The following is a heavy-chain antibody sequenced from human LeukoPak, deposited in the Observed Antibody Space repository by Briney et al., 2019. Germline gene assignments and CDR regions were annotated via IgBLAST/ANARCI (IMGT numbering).Heavy chain of an antibody. CDR2: INSNSGGR. Sequence: ASVKVSCKASVYSFTGYYLHWVRQAPGQALEWMGWINSNSGGRDYAQKFQGRVTMTKDTSINTAYMELSSLTSDDTAVYYCATLTAASGYYFDSWGQGTLVTVSS. D-gene: IGHD6-13*01. V-gene: IGHV1-2*02. CDR1: VYSFTGYY. J-gene: IGHJ4*02. CDR3: ATLTAASGYYFDS.